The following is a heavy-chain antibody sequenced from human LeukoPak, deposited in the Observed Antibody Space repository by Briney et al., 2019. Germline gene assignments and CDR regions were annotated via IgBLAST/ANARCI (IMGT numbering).Heavy chain of an antibody. CDR1: GFTFSSYA. D-gene: IGHD3-16*01. CDR2: ISYDGSNK. V-gene: IGHV3-30*04. J-gene: IGHJ5*02. Sequence: PGRSLRLSRAASGFTFSSYAMHWVRQAPGKGLEGAAVISYDGSNKYYADSVKGRFTISRDNSKNTLYLQMNSLRAEDTAVYYCAREPASVRFNWFDPWGQGALVTVSS. CDR3: AREPASVRFNWFDP.